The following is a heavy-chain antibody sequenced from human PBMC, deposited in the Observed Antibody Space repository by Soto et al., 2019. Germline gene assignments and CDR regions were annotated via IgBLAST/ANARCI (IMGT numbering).Heavy chain of an antibody. J-gene: IGHJ4*02. CDR3: VRKDYYGSGIYYFDS. D-gene: IGHD3-10*01. V-gene: IGHV1-3*01. CDR1: GYTFSRFP. CDR2: INAANGDT. Sequence: QVQLVQSGAEVKEPGASVKVSCKASGYTFSRFPIHWVRQAPGQGLEWMGFINAANGDTGYSQNFQGRVTLTRDTSASIADMELSSLRSEDTAVYYCVRKDYYGSGIYYFDSWGQGTLVIVSS.